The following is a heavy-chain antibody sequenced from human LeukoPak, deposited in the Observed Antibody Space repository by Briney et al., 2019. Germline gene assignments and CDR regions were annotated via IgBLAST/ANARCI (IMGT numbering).Heavy chain of an antibody. CDR1: GGSFSGYF. CDR3: ASSFYYDSRDY. CDR2: ITPSGST. Sequence: SETLSLTCVVYGGSFSGYFWSWIRQPPGKRLEWIGEITPSGSTNYNPSLKSRVSISIDTSKKKLSLRLTSVTAADSAVYYCASSFYYDSRDYWGQGTPVTVSS. V-gene: IGHV4-34*01. J-gene: IGHJ4*02. D-gene: IGHD3-22*01.